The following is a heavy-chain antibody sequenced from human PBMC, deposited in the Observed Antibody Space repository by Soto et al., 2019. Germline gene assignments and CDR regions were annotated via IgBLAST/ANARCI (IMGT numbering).Heavy chain of an antibody. CDR1: GYTFTSYD. CDR2: MNPNSGNT. V-gene: IGHV1-8*01. Sequence: ASVKVSCKASGYTFTSYDINWVRQATGQGLEWMGWMNPNSGNTGYAQKFQGRVTMTRNTSISTAYMELSSLRSEDTAVYYCAKVPYDILATYYNYYNYWGQGTLVTVSS. D-gene: IGHD3-9*01. J-gene: IGHJ4*02. CDR3: AKVPYDILATYYNYYNY.